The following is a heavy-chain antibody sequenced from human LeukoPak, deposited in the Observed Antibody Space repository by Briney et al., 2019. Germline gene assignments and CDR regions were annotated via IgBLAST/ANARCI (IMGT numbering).Heavy chain of an antibody. D-gene: IGHD3-3*01. V-gene: IGHV3-33*06. CDR1: GFTFNTHG. CDR2: IWFDGSVK. Sequence: GGSLRLSCAASGFTFNTHGMHWVRQAPGKGLEWVAAIWFDGSVKHYSDAVKGRFTISRDNSLNTLYLQMNSLRVEDTAMYYCAKDTAVQFLEPAFWGQGTLVTVSS. CDR3: AKDTAVQFLEPAF. J-gene: IGHJ4*02.